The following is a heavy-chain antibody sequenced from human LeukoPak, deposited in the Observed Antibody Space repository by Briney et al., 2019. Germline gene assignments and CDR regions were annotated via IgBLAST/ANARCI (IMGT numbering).Heavy chain of an antibody. Sequence: GGSLRLSCAASGFTFSSYAMSWVRQAPGKGLEWVSSISGSGGNTFYADSVKARFTISRENSKNTLYLQMNSLRAEDTAAYHCAKGRNEDGDAALNYWGQGTLVTVSS. J-gene: IGHJ4*02. D-gene: IGHD4-17*01. V-gene: IGHV3-23*01. CDR1: GFTFSSYA. CDR2: ISGSGGNT. CDR3: AKGRNEDGDAALNY.